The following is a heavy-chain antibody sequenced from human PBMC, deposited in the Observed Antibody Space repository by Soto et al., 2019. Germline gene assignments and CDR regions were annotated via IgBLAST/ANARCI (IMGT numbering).Heavy chain of an antibody. V-gene: IGHV3-7*01. CDR3: ASELPFFDY. J-gene: IGHJ4*02. CDR1: GFTCSSYW. D-gene: IGHD2-21*01. CDR2: IKQDGSEK. Sequence: VQLVESGGGLIQPGGSLRLSCAASGFTCSSYWMSWVRQAPGKGLEWVANIKQDGSEKYYVDYVKGRFTISRNNAKNSLYLQMNSLRAEDTAVYYCASELPFFDYWGQGTLVTVSS.